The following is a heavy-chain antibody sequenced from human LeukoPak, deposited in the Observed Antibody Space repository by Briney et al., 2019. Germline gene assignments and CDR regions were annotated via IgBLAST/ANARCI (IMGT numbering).Heavy chain of an antibody. CDR1: GFTFSSYT. CDR2: ITGSSTYI. CDR3: ARDLTVTSTCWFDL. V-gene: IGHV3-21*01. J-gene: IGHJ5*02. D-gene: IGHD4-11*01. Sequence: GGSLRLSCAVSGFTFSSYTMNWVRQAPGKGLEWVSSITGSSTYIYYADSVKGRFAISRDNAKNSLYLQMNNLGAEDTAVYYCARDLTVTSTCWFDLWGQGTLVTVSS.